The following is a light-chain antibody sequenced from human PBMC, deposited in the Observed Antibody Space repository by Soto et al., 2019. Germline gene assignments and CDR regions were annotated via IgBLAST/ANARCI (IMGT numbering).Light chain of an antibody. CDR2: GAS. V-gene: IGKV3-11*01. CDR1: QRVSNN. Sequence: EIVVTKSPSSLWPSAVERPTLSFRASQRVSNNFAWYQQKPDQAPRLLIYGASTRATGVPARFSGSGSGTDFTLTISSLEPEDFAVYYCQQRTKWPITFGHGTLL. J-gene: IGKJ5*01. CDR3: QQRTKWPIT.